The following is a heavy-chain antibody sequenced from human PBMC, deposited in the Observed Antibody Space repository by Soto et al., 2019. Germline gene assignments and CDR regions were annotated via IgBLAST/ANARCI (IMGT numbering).Heavy chain of an antibody. J-gene: IGHJ4*02. V-gene: IGHV6-1*01. D-gene: IGHD3-22*01. Sequence: SQTLSLTCAISGDSVSSNSAAWNWTRQSPSRGLEWLGRTYYRSKWYNDYAVSVKSRITINPDTSKNQFSLQLNSVTPEDTAVYYCAREGYYDSSGYLGYWGQGTLVTVSS. CDR3: AREGYYDSSGYLGY. CDR1: GDSVSSNSAA. CDR2: TYYRSKWYN.